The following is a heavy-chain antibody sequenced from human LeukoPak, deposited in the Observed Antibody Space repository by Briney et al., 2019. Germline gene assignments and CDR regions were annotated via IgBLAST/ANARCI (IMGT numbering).Heavy chain of an antibody. CDR1: GFTFSSYA. Sequence: PGGSLRLSCAASGFTFSSYAMSWVRQAPGKGLEWFSAISGSGGSTYYADSLKGRFTISRDNSKNTLYLKMNSLRAEDTAVYYCAKSGNYYGSGSYYPNWFDPWGQGTLVTVSS. D-gene: IGHD3-10*01. CDR2: ISGSGGST. V-gene: IGHV3-23*01. J-gene: IGHJ5*02. CDR3: AKSGNYYGSGSYYPNWFDP.